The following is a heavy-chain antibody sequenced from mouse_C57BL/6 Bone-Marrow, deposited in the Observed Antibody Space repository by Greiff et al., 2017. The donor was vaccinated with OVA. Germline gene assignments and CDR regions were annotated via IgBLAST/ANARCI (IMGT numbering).Heavy chain of an antibody. CDR2: ISDGGSYT. J-gene: IGHJ2*01. Sequence: EVKLVESGGGLVKPGGSLKLSCAASGFTFSSYAMSWVRQTPEKRLEWVATISDGGSYTYYPDNVKGRFTISRDNAKNNLYLQMSHLKSEDTAMYYCARDFTTVAFDYWGQGTTLTVSS. V-gene: IGHV5-4*01. D-gene: IGHD1-1*01. CDR3: ARDFTTVAFDY. CDR1: GFTFSSYA.